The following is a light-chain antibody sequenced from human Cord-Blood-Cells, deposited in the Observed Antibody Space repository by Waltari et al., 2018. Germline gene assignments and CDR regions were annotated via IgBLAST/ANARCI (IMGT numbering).Light chain of an antibody. Sequence: DIQMTQSPSSLSASVGDIVTITCRASQSISSYLNWYQQKPGKARKLLIYAASSLQSGVPSRFSGSGSGTDFTLTISSLQPEDFATYYCQQSYSTPYSFGQGTKLEIK. CDR2: AAS. V-gene: IGKV1-39*01. CDR1: QSISSY. J-gene: IGKJ2*03. CDR3: QQSYSTPYS.